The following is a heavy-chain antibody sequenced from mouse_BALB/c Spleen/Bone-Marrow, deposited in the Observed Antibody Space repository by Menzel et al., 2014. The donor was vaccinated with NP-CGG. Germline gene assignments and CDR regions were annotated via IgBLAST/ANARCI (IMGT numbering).Heavy chain of an antibody. CDR3: ARWDYAMDY. CDR1: GYAFTNYL. Sequence: QVQLKESGAELVRPGTSVKVSCKASGYAFTNYLIEWVKQRPGQGLEWIGVINPGSGGTNYNEKFKGKATLTADKSSSTAYMQLSSLTSDDSAAYFCARWDYAMDYWGQGTSVTVSS. V-gene: IGHV1-54*01. CDR2: INPGSGGT. J-gene: IGHJ4*01.